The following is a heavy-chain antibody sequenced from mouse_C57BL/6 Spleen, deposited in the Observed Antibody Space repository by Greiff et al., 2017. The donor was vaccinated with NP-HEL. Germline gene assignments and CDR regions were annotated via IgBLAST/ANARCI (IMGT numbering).Heavy chain of an antibody. Sequence: QVQLQQSGAELARPGASVKLSCKASGYTFTSYGISWVKQRTGQGLEWIGEIYPRSGNTYYNEKFKGKATLTADKSSSTAYMELRSLTSEDSAVYFWARSDYDYPWFAYWGQGTLVTVSA. CDR2: IYPRSGNT. V-gene: IGHV1-81*01. CDR1: GYTFTSYG. D-gene: IGHD2-4*01. J-gene: IGHJ3*01. CDR3: ARSDYDYPWFAY.